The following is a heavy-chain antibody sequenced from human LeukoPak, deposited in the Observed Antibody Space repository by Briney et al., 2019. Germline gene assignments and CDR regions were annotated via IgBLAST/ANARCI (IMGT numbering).Heavy chain of an antibody. D-gene: IGHD6-19*01. CDR3: ARGIAVAGSNWFDP. Sequence: SETLSLTCSVSGGSLSGYHWNWIRQSPGKGLQWIANIYYTGNADYNPSLKSRVTISVDTSKNQFSLKLSSVTAADTAVYYCARGIAVAGSNWFDPWGQGTLVIVSS. V-gene: IGHV4-59*01. J-gene: IGHJ5*02. CDR2: IYYTGNA. CDR1: GGSLSGYH.